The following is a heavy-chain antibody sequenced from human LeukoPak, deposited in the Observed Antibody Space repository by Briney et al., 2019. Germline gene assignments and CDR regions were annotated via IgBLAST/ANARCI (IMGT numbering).Heavy chain of an antibody. D-gene: IGHD3-22*01. CDR1: EFTFSSQA. J-gene: IGHJ6*02. CDR2: ISGSGGST. CDR3: AKMFHYYDSSGYWDYYYGMDV. Sequence: GGSLRLSSAASEFTFSSQAMSWVRQAPGKGLEWVSTISGSGGSTYYADSVKGRLTISRDNSKNTLYLQMNSLRAEDTAVYYCAKMFHYYDSSGYWDYYYGMDVWGQGTTVTVSS. V-gene: IGHV3-23*01.